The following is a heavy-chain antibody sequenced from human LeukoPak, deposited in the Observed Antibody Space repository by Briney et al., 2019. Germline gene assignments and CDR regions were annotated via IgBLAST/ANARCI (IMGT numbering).Heavy chain of an antibody. CDR2: IGTAGDT. V-gene: IGHV3-13*01. Sequence: GGSLRLSCVVSGFSFSGYVMSWVRQPPGKGLEWVSAIGTAGDTYYPGSVKGRFTISRENAKNSLYLQMNSLRAGDTAVYYCARYYYGMDVWGQGTTVTVSS. CDR3: ARYYYGMDV. CDR1: GFSFSGYV. J-gene: IGHJ6*02.